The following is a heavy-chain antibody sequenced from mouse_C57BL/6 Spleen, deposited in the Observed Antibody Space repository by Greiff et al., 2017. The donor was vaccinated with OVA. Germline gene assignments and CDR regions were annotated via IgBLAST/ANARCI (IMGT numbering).Heavy chain of an antibody. D-gene: IGHD2-3*01. CDR3: AREDDGYRYYAMDY. J-gene: IGHJ4*01. CDR1: GYSITSGYY. V-gene: IGHV3-6*01. Sequence: DVQLQESGPGLVKPSQSLSLTCSVTGYSITSGYYWNWIRQFPGNKLEWMGYISYDGSNNYNPSLKNRISITRDTSKNQFFLKLNSVTTEDTATYYCAREDDGYRYYAMDYWGQGTSVTVSS. CDR2: ISYDGSN.